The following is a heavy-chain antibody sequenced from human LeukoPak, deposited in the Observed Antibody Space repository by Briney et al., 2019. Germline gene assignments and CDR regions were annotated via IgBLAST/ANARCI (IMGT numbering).Heavy chain of an antibody. Sequence: GGSLRLSCVVSGFTLSDYPMNWVRQAPGKGREWVSLISTSGDTYYADSVKGGFTISRDNSKNTLFVQMSSLRAEDTAIYYCAIDLDSSGRYGDNWLDPWGQGTLVTVSS. CDR2: ISTSGDT. V-gene: IGHV3-23*01. D-gene: IGHD6-19*01. CDR3: AIDLDSSGRYGDNWLDP. J-gene: IGHJ5*02. CDR1: GFTLSDYP.